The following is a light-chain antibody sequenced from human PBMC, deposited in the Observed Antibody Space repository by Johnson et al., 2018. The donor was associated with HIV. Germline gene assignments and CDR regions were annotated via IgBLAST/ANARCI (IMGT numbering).Light chain of an antibody. Sequence: QSMLTQPPSVSAAPGQKVTISCSGSSSNIGNNYISWYQQHPGTAPKLLIYENNMRPSGIPDQFSGSKSGTSATLGIAGLQTGDEADYYCGTWDNSLSTGAVFGTGTKVTVL. CDR3: GTWDNSLSTGAV. CDR1: SSNIGNNY. CDR2: ENN. J-gene: IGLJ1*01. V-gene: IGLV1-51*02.